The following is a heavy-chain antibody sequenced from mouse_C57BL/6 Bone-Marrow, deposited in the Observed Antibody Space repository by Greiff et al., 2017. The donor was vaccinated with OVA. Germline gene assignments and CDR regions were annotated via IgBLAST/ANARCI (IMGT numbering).Heavy chain of an antibody. CDR3: AKGGLTGTSYFDY. J-gene: IGHJ2*01. CDR2: IHPNSGST. V-gene: IGHV1-64*01. Sequence: QVQLQQPGAELVKPGASVKLSCKASGYTFTSYWMHWVKQRPGQGLEWIGMIHPNSGSTNYNEKFKSKATLTVDKSSSTAYMQLSSLTSEDSAVYYRAKGGLTGTSYFDYLGQGTTLTVSS. CDR1: GYTFTSYW. D-gene: IGHD4-1*01.